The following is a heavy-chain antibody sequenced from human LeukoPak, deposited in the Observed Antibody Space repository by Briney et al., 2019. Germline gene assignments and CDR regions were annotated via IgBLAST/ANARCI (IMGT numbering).Heavy chain of an antibody. CDR2: ISSSGSTI. CDR3: ARQHSGYELWFDP. J-gene: IGHJ5*02. Sequence: GGSLRLSCAASGFTLSDYYMSWIRQAPGKGLEWVSYISSSGSTIYYADSVKGRFTISRDNAKNSLYLQMNSLRAEDTAVYYCARQHSGYELWFDPWGQGTLVTVSS. CDR1: GFTLSDYY. V-gene: IGHV3-11*04. D-gene: IGHD5-12*01.